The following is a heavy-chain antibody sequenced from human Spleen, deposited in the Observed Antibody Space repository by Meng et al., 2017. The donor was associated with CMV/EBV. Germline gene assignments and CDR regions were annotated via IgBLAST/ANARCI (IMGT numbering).Heavy chain of an antibody. J-gene: IGHJ4*02. CDR3: ARYHLGGRNDPFDY. Sequence: ESLKISCTVSGDSITGYYWTWIRQPPGKALEWIGYIHYSGSTNYNPSLKSRVTLSVDTIKSQFSLRLSSVTAADTAVYYCARYHLGGRNDPFDYWGQGTLVTVSS. V-gene: IGHV4-59*13. D-gene: IGHD1-1*01. CDR1: GDSITGYY. CDR2: IHYSGST.